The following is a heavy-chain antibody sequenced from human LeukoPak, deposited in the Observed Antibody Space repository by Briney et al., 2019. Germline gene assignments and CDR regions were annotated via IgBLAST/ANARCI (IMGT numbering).Heavy chain of an antibody. V-gene: IGHV1-2*06. CDR3: ARDQTYYYDSSGFP. CDR2: INPNSGGT. CDR1: GYTFTGYY. J-gene: IGHJ4*02. Sequence: ASVKVSCKASGYTFTGYYMHWVRQAPGQGLEWMGRINPNSGGTNYAQKLQGRVTMTRDTSISTAYMELSRLRSDDTAVYYCARDQTYYYDSSGFPWGQGTLVTVSS. D-gene: IGHD3-22*01.